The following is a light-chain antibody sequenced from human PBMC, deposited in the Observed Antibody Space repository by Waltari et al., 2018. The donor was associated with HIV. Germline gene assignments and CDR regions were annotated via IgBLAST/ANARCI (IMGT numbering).Light chain of an antibody. CDR3: NSYASDDTVV. CDR1: NRNIGFFNL. Sequence: QSALTQPDSVSGSPGQSLTISCTGTNRNIGFFNLVSWYRQYPGKAPQLIIYGVTFPPSGISSRCSGSKSGNTASLTISGLQVDDEADYYCNSYASDDTVVFGGGTKLTVL. V-gene: IGLV2-14*01. CDR2: GVT. J-gene: IGLJ2*01.